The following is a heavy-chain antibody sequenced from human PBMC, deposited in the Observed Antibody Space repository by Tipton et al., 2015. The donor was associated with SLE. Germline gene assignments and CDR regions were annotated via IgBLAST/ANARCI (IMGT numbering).Heavy chain of an antibody. J-gene: IGHJ4*02. V-gene: IGHV4-61*09. CDR1: GGSISSGGYY. CDR3: ARCIQKGVSFDY. CDR2: IYTGGST. D-gene: IGHD3-16*01. Sequence: TLSLTCTVSGGSISSGGYYWTWIRQPAGKGLEWVGHIYTGGSTNYNPFLKSRVTISLDTSNNQFSLNLSSLTATDTAVYYCARCIQKGVSFDYWGQGTVVTVSS.